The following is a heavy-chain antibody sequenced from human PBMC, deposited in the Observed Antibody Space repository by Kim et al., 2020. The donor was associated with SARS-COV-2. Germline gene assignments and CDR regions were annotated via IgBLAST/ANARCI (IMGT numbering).Heavy chain of an antibody. Sequence: SLKGRFTIYRDNSKNTLYLQMNSLRAEDTAVYYCARDPPRYSGSYFPFDYWGQGTLVTVSS. J-gene: IGHJ4*02. D-gene: IGHD1-26*01. CDR3: ARDPPRYSGSYFPFDY. V-gene: IGHV3-66*01.